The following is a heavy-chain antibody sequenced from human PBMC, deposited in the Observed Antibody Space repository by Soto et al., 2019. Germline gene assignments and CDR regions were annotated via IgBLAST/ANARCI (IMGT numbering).Heavy chain of an antibody. J-gene: IGHJ4*02. CDR2: MNPNSGNT. V-gene: IGHV1-8*01. Sequence: QVQLVQSGAEVKKPGASVKVSCKSSGYTFTSYDINWLRQSTGQGLEWMGWMNPNSGNTGYAQTFQGRVTMTRNTSISTAYMELSRLRSEGTAVYYCARTLYGDTVDYWRQGTLVTVSS. CDR3: ARTLYGDTVDY. CDR1: GYTFTSYD. D-gene: IGHD4-17*01.